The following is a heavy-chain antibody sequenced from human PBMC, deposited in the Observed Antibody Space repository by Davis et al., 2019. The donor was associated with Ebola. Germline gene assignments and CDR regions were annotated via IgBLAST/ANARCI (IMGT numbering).Heavy chain of an antibody. CDR2: INPNSGGT. J-gene: IGHJ4*02. CDR3: ARDGYCSGGSCYFLDY. Sequence: AASVKVSCKASGCTFSSYAISWVRQAPGQGLEWMGWINPNSGGTNYAQKLQGWVTMTRDTSISTAYMELSRLRSDDTAVYYCARDGYCSGGSCYFLDYWGQGTLVTVSS. D-gene: IGHD2-15*01. CDR1: GCTFSSYA. V-gene: IGHV1-2*04.